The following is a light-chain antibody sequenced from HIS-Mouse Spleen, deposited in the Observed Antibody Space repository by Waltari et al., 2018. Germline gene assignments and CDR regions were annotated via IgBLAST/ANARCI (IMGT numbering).Light chain of an antibody. CDR2: DVS. CDR3: SSYTSSSTEV. J-gene: IGLJ2*01. V-gene: IGLV2-14*03. Sequence: QSALTQPASVSGSPGQSITISCTGTRSDVGGYNSVPWYQQHPGKAPKLMIYDVSNRPSGVSNRFSGSKSGNTASLTISGLQAEDEADYYCSSYTSSSTEVFGGGTKLTVL. CDR1: RSDVGGYNS.